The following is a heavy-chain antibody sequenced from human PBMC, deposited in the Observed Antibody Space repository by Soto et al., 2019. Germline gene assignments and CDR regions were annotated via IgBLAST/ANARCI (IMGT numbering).Heavy chain of an antibody. J-gene: IGHJ5*02. D-gene: IGHD6-19*01. CDR2: IIPILGIA. CDR1: GGTFSSYT. Sequence: QVPLVQSGAEVKKPGSSVKVSCKASGGTFSSYTISWVRQAPGQGLEWMGRIIPILGIANYAQKFQGRVTITADKSTSTAYMELSSLRSEDTAVYYCARDEDSSGWYVFDPWGQGTLVTVSS. CDR3: ARDEDSSGWYVFDP. V-gene: IGHV1-69*08.